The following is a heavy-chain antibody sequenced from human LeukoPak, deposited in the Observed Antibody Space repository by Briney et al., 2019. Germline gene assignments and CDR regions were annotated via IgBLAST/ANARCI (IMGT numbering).Heavy chain of an antibody. CDR3: ARDQGAVAGRNY. Sequence: GGSLRLSCAASGFTFSSYSMNWVRQAPGKGLEWVSSISSSSSYIYYADSVKGRFTISRDNAKNSLYLQMNSLRAEDTAVCYCARDQGAVAGRNYWGQGTLVTVSS. CDR1: GFTFSSYS. D-gene: IGHD6-19*01. V-gene: IGHV3-21*01. CDR2: ISSSSSYI. J-gene: IGHJ4*02.